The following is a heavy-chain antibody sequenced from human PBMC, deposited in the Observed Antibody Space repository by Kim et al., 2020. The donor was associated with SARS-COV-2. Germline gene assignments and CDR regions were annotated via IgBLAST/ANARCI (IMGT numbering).Heavy chain of an antibody. Sequence: ASVKVSCKASGYTFTSYDINWVRQATGQGLEWMGWMNHNSGNTGYAQKFQGRVTMTRNTSISTAYMELSSLRSEDTAVYYCARGYYYDSSGYYYYFDYWGQGTLVTVSS. D-gene: IGHD3-22*01. CDR2: MNHNSGNT. V-gene: IGHV1-8*01. CDR3: ARGYYYDSSGYYYYFDY. J-gene: IGHJ4*02. CDR1: GYTFTSYD.